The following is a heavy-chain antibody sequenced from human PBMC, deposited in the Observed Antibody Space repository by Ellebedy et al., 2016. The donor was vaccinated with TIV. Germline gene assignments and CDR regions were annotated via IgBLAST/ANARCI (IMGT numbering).Heavy chain of an antibody. J-gene: IGHJ5*02. Sequence: AASVKVSCKASGYTFTNYGITWVRQAPGQGLEWMGWISAHNGNIIYAQKFQGRVTMTTDTPTSTAYMEMRSLRSDDTAQFYCTRDWPYYDTGTVKGWFDAWGQGTLVTVSS. CDR2: ISAHNGNI. CDR3: TRDWPYYDTGTVKGWFDA. CDR1: GYTFTNYG. D-gene: IGHD3-16*01. V-gene: IGHV1-18*04.